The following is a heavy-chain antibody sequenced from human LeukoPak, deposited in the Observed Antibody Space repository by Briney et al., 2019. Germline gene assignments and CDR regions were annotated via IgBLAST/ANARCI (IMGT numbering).Heavy chain of an antibody. D-gene: IGHD1-26*01. J-gene: IGHJ4*02. CDR3: AREVVGYSGSYYPY. V-gene: IGHV3-66*01. CDR2: IYSGGST. Sequence: GGSLRLSCAASGFTVSSNYMSWVRQAPGKGLEWVSVIYSGGSTYYADSVKGRFTISRDNSKNTLYLQMNSLRAEDTAVYYCAREVVGYSGSYYPYWGQGTLVTVSS. CDR1: GFTVSSNY.